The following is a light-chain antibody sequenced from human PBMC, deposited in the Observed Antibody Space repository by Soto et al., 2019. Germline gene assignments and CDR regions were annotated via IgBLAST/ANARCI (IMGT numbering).Light chain of an antibody. J-gene: IGKJ1*01. CDR3: QQYNLYWT. CDR1: QSINNW. CDR2: DAS. Sequence: DVQMTQSPSTLSASIGDRVTITFRASQSINNWLAWYQQKPGKAPKLLIYDASSLESGVPSRFSGSGSGTEFTLTISSLQPDDLATYYCQQYNLYWTFGQGTYVDIK. V-gene: IGKV1-5*01.